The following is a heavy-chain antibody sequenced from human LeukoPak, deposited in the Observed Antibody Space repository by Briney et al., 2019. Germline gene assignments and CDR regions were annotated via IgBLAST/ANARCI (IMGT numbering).Heavy chain of an antibody. CDR2: ISGSGGST. Sequence: GGSLRLSCAASGFTFSSYAMSWVRQAPGKGLEWVSAISGSGGSTYYADSVKGRFTISRDNSKNTLYLQMNSLRAEDTAVYYCAKDPYDSSGYLGYYFDYWGQGTLVTVSS. CDR1: GFTFSSYA. J-gene: IGHJ4*02. CDR3: AKDPYDSSGYLGYYFDY. D-gene: IGHD3-22*01. V-gene: IGHV3-23*01.